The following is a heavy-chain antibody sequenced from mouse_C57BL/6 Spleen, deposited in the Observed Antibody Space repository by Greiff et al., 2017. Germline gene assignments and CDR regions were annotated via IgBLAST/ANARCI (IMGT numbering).Heavy chain of an antibody. CDR1: GYTFTSYW. CDR3: ARTGTWRGYFAY. CDR2: IDPSDSYT. Sequence: QVQLQQSGAELVMPGASVKLSCKASGYTFTSYWMHWVKQRPGQGLEWIGEIDPSDSYTNYNQKFKGKSTLTVDKSSSTAYMQLSSLTSEDSAVYYCARTGTWRGYFAYWGQGTTLTVSS. J-gene: IGHJ2*01. V-gene: IGHV1-69*01. D-gene: IGHD4-1*01.